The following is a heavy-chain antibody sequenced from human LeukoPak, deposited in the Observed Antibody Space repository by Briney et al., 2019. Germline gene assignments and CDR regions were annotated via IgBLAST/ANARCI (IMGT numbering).Heavy chain of an antibody. J-gene: IGHJ4*02. CDR3: ASQPSGSYSPDFDY. Sequence: GGSLRLSCAASGFTFSSYAMSWVRQAPGKGLEWVSAISGSGGSTYYADSVKGRFTISRDNSKNTLYLQMNSLRAEDTAVYYCASQPSGSYSPDFDYWGQGTLVTVSS. CDR2: ISGSGGST. CDR1: GFTFSSYA. D-gene: IGHD1-26*01. V-gene: IGHV3-23*01.